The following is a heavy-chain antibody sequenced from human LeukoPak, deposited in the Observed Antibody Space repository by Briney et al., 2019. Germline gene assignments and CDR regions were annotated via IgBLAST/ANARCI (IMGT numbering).Heavy chain of an antibody. CDR1: GFTFSSFW. V-gene: IGHV3-74*01. Sequence: PGGSLRLPCAASGFTFSSFWMHWVRQAPGKGLEWVSSIKGDGGTTNYADSVKGRFTISRDNAKNTLYLQMNSLRAEDTAVYYCARGGGGLGYWGQGTLVTVSS. J-gene: IGHJ4*02. CDR3: ARGGGGLGY. CDR2: IKGDGGTT. D-gene: IGHD3-16*01.